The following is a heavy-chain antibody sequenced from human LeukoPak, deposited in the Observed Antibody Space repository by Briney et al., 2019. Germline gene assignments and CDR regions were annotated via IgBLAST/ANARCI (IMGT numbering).Heavy chain of an antibody. CDR3: ARDRSYYGSGKDAFDI. J-gene: IGHJ3*02. V-gene: IGHV3-30*01. D-gene: IGHD3-10*01. CDR2: ISYDGSNE. Sequence: PGGSLRLSCAASGFTFSSYAMHWVRQAPGKGLEWVAVISYDGSNEYYADSVKGRFTISRDNSKNTLYLQMNSLRAEDTAVYYCARDRSYYGSGKDAFDIWGQGTMVTVSS. CDR1: GFTFSSYA.